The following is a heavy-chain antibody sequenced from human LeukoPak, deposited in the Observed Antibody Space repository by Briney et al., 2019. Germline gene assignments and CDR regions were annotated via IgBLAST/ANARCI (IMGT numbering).Heavy chain of an antibody. Sequence: GGSLRLSCAASGFTFSTYNMNWVRQAPGKGLEWVSSISSSSSYIYYADSVKGGFTISRDNAKNSLYLQMNSLRAEDTAVYYCARDEGYSYRNWFDPWGQGTLVTVSS. CDR3: ARDEGYSYRNWFDP. CDR2: ISSSSSYI. V-gene: IGHV3-21*01. D-gene: IGHD5-18*01. J-gene: IGHJ5*02. CDR1: GFTFSTYN.